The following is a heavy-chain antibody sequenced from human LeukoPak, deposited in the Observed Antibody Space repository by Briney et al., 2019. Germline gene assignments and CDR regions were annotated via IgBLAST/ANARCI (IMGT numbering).Heavy chain of an antibody. V-gene: IGHV4-39*01. CDR3: VRHAYGSGSYSLYYFDY. CDR1: GGSISSSSYY. CDR2: IYYSGST. D-gene: IGHD3-10*01. Sequence: SETLSLTCTVSGGSISSSSYYRPRIRQPPGKGLEWIGSIYYSGSTYYNPSLKSRVTISVDTSKNQFSLKLSSVTAADTAVYYCVRHAYGSGSYSLYYFDYWGQGTLVTVSS. J-gene: IGHJ4*02.